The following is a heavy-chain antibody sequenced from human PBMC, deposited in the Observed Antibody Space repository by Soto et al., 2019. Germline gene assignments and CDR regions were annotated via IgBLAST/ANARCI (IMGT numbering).Heavy chain of an antibody. J-gene: IGHJ6*02. CDR2: IYYSGST. Sequence: SETLSLTCTVSGGSISSSSYYWGWIRPPPGKGLEWIGSIYYSGSTYYNPSLKSRVTISVDTSKNQFSLKLSSVTAADTAVYYCARPSIAVAGNYYYYGMDVWGQGTTLT. CDR3: ARPSIAVAGNYYYYGMDV. CDR1: GGSISSSSYY. V-gene: IGHV4-39*01. D-gene: IGHD6-19*01.